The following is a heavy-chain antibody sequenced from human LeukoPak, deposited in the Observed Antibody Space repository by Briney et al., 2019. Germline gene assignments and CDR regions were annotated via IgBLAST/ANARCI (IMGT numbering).Heavy chain of an antibody. CDR1: GGSFSGYS. CDR2: INHSGST. CDR3: ARISALLWPPGRGFDI. Sequence: PSETLSLTCAVFGGSFSGYSWSWIRQPPGKGQEWIGEINHSGSTNYNPSLKSRVTISADTSKNQFSLKLSSVTAADTAVYYCARISALLWPPGRGFDIWGQGTMVTVSS. V-gene: IGHV4-34*01. D-gene: IGHD3-10*01. J-gene: IGHJ3*02.